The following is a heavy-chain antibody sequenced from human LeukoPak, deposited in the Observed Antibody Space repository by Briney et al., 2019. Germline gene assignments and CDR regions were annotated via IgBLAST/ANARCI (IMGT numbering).Heavy chain of an antibody. Sequence: GGSLRLSCAASGFTFSSYAMSWVRQAPGKGLEWVSAISGSGGSTYYADSVKGRFTISRGISKNTLYLQMNSLRAEDTAVYYCAKALPIVVVTMGFDYWGQGTLVTVSS. CDR1: GFTFSSYA. D-gene: IGHD3-22*01. CDR3: AKALPIVVVTMGFDY. CDR2: ISGSGGST. V-gene: IGHV3-23*01. J-gene: IGHJ4*02.